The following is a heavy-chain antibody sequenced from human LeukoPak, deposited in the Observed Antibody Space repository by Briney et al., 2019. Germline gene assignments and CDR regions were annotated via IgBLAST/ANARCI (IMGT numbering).Heavy chain of an antibody. CDR2: IRYDGSNK. J-gene: IGHJ4*02. CDR1: GLTFSSYG. D-gene: IGHD2-15*01. Sequence: GGSLRLSCAASGLTFSSYGMHWVRQAPGKGLEWVAFIRYDGSNKYYADSVKGRFTISRDNSKNTLYLQMNSLRAEDTAVYYCAKNSCSGGSCYSNYWGQGTLVTVSS. CDR3: AKNSCSGGSCYSNY. V-gene: IGHV3-30*02.